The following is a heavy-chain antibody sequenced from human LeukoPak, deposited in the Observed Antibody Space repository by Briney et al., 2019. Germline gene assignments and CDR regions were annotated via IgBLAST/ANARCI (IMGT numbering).Heavy chain of an antibody. J-gene: IGHJ4*02. D-gene: IGHD6-13*01. Sequence: GGSLRLSCAASGFTFSNFAVSWVRQAPGKGLEWVSAISGSGGSTYYTDSVKGRFTISRDNSKDTLYLQMNSLRTEDTAVYFCAREGSSSSFDYWGQGTLVTVSS. CDR2: ISGSGGST. V-gene: IGHV3-23*01. CDR3: AREGSSSSFDY. CDR1: GFTFSNFA.